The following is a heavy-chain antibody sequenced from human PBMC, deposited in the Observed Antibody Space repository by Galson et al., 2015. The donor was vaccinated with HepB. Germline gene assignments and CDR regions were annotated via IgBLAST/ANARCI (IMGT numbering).Heavy chain of an antibody. V-gene: IGHV3-7*01. Sequence: SLRLSCAASGFTFSSYWMSWVRQAPGKGLEWVANIKQDGSEKYYVDSVKGRFTISRDNAKNSLYLQMNSLRAEDTAVYYCARPAGGFLEWDTTYYFDYWGQGTLVTVSS. CDR3: ARPAGGFLEWDTTYYFDY. D-gene: IGHD3-3*01. CDR2: IKQDGSEK. J-gene: IGHJ4*02. CDR1: GFTFSSYW.